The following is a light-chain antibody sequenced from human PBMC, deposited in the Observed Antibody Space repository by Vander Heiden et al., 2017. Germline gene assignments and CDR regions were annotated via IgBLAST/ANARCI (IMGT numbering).Light chain of an antibody. CDR3: QQLNSYPHG. CDR1: QGISSY. J-gene: IGKJ3*01. Sequence: DIQLTQSPSFLSASVGDRVTITCRASQGISSYLAWYQQKPGKAPKLLIYAASTLQSGVPSRFSGSGSGTEFTLTISSLQPEDFATYYCQQLNSYPHGFGHGTRVDIK. V-gene: IGKV1-9*01. CDR2: AAS.